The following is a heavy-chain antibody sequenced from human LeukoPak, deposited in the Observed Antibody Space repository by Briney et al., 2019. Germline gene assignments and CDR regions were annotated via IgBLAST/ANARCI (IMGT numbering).Heavy chain of an antibody. CDR2: VNPSGGST. J-gene: IGHJ6*03. CDR1: GYTFTSYY. Sequence: ASVKVSCKASGYTFTSYYMHWVRQAPGQGLEWMGIVNPSGGSTSYAQKFQGRVTMTRDTSTSTVYMELSSLRSEDTAVYYCARIGEFKGLRWYMDVWGKGTTVTVSS. D-gene: IGHD3-10*01. V-gene: IGHV1-46*01. CDR3: ARIGEFKGLRWYMDV.